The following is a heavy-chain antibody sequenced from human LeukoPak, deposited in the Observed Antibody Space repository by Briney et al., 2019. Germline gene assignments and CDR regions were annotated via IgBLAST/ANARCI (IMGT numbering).Heavy chain of an antibody. D-gene: IGHD6-13*01. CDR1: GYTFTSYG. V-gene: IGHV1-18*01. CDR3: ASSQIEAAAGTYYYYYMDV. CDR2: ISTYNGDT. J-gene: IGHJ6*03. Sequence: ASVKVSCKASGYTFTSYGISWVRQAPGQGLEWLGWISTYNGDTNSAQKFQGRVTLTTDTSTSTAYMELRSLRSEDTAVYYCASSQIEAAAGTYYYYYMDVWGKGTTVTISS.